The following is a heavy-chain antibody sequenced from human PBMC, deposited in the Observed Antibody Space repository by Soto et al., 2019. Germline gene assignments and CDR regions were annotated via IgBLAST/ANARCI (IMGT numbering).Heavy chain of an antibody. D-gene: IGHD1-26*01. J-gene: IGHJ4*02. Sequence: GGSLRLSCAASGFTFSSYSMNWVRQAPGKGLEWVSSISSSSSYIYYADSVKGRFTISRDNAKNSLYLQMNSLRAEDTAVCYCGGDSGGELLPFDYWGQGTLVTVSS. V-gene: IGHV3-21*01. CDR3: GGDSGGELLPFDY. CDR2: ISSSSSYI. CDR1: GFTFSSYS.